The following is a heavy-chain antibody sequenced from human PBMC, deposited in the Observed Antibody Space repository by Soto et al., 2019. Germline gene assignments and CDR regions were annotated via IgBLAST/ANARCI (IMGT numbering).Heavy chain of an antibody. CDR2: IYYSGST. CDR3: ANYDSSGYYYYAFDI. V-gene: IGHV4-39*01. CDR1: GGSISSSSYY. J-gene: IGHJ3*02. Sequence: PSETLSLTCTVSGGSISSSSYYWGWIRQPPGKGLEWIGSIYYSGSTYYNPSLKSRVTISVDTSKNQFSLKLSSVTAADTAVYYCANYDSSGYYYYAFDIWGQGTMVTVSS. D-gene: IGHD3-22*01.